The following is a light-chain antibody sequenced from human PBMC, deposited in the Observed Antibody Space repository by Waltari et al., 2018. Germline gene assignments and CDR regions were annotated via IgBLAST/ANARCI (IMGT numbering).Light chain of an antibody. V-gene: IGLV2-14*03. J-gene: IGLJ2*01. CDR2: DVS. CDR1: SSHVGGYNS. Sequence: QSALTQPASVSGSPGQSITISCTGTSSHVGGYNSVSWYQRHPGKAPKLMIYDVSDRPSGVSDRFSGSKSGNTASLTISGLQAEDEGDYYCSSYTSSSTMVFGGGTKLTVL. CDR3: SSYTSSSTMV.